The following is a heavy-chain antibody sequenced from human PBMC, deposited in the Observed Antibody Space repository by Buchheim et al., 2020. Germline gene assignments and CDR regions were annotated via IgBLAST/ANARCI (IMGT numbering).Heavy chain of an antibody. D-gene: IGHD6-6*01. V-gene: IGHV3-11*05. CDR1: GFTFSDYY. J-gene: IGHJ6*03. Sequence: QVQLVESGGGLVKPGGSLRLSCAASGFTFSDYYMSWIRQAPGKGLEWVSYISSSSSYTNYADSVKGRFTISSDNAKHSLYLQRNSLRAEDTAVYYCAKTARPGSYYYMDVWGKGTT. CDR2: ISSSSSYT. CDR3: AKTARPGSYYYMDV.